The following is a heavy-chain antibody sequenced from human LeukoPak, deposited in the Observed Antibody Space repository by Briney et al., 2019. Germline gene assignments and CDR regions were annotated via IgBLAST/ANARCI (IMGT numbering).Heavy chain of an antibody. CDR3: ARVRGSYYGSGSYYGIFDY. Sequence: SVKVSCKASGGTFSSYAISWVRQAPGQGLEWMGGIIPIFGTANYAQKFQGRVTITTDESTSTAYMELSSLRSEDTAVYYCARVRGSYYGSGSYYGIFDYWGQGTLVTVSS. CDR2: IIPIFGTA. CDR1: GGTFSSYA. D-gene: IGHD3-10*01. J-gene: IGHJ4*02. V-gene: IGHV1-69*05.